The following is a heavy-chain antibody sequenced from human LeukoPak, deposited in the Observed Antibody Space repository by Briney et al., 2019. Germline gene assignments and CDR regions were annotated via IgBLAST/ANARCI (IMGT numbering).Heavy chain of an antibody. Sequence: GGSLRLSCAASGFVFNNYAMAWVRQTPGKGLEWVSLISGTGGTTYYADSVKGRFTISRDNSKNTLYLQMNSLRAEDTAVYYCAKDRGVTDYWGQGTLVTVSS. J-gene: IGHJ4*02. CDR1: GFVFNNYA. D-gene: IGHD3-10*01. V-gene: IGHV3-23*01. CDR2: ISGTGGTT. CDR3: AKDRGVTDY.